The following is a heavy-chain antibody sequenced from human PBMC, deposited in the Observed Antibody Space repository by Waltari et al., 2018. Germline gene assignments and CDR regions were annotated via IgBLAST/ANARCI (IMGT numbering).Heavy chain of an antibody. D-gene: IGHD3-9*01. J-gene: IGHJ3*01. CDR3: ESMTYHYDSDGLLTDVIDL. CDR1: GFSVTHKY. V-gene: IGHV3-66*02. Sequence: DVQVVESGGGLVQPGGSLRLSCADSGFSVTHKYMNVVRQAPGKGLEWVSILYSAGATYYADSVQGRFTVSRDNFRNTLYLQMNSLRAEDTAVYYCESMTYHYDSDGLLTDVIDLWGQGTKVTVSS. CDR2: LYSAGAT.